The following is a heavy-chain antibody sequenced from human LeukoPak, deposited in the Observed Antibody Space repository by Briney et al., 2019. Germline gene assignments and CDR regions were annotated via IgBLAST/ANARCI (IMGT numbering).Heavy chain of an antibody. CDR1: GYTFTGYY. J-gene: IGHJ5*02. D-gene: IGHD3-3*01. CDR3: AREATIFGVVIIPEPWFDP. V-gene: IGHV1-2*06. CDR2: INPNSGGT. Sequence: ASVKVSCEASGYTFTGYYMHWVRQAPGQGLEWMGRINPNSGGTNYAQKFQGRVTMTRDTSISTAYMELSRLRSDDTAVYYCAREATIFGVVIIPEPWFDPWGQGTLVTVSS.